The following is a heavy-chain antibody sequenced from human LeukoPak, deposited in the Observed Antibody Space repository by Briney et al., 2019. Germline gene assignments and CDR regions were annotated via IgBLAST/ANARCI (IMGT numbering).Heavy chain of an antibody. Sequence: SGPTLVKPTQTLTLTCTFSGLSLSTSGVGVGWIRQPPGKALEWLALIYWNDDKRYSPSLKSRLTITKDTSKNQVVLTMTNMDPVDTATYYCASLSANMVRGVIPGFFDPWGQGTLVTVSS. V-gene: IGHV2-5*01. CDR3: ASLSANMVRGVIPGFFDP. J-gene: IGHJ5*02. D-gene: IGHD3-10*01. CDR1: GLSLSTSGVG. CDR2: IYWNDDK.